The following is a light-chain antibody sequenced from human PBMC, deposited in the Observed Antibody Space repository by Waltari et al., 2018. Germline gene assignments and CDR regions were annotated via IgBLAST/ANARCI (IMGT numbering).Light chain of an antibody. CDR2: DAS. CDR1: CSLRSSA. V-gene: IGKV3-20*01. Sequence: SSRASCSLRSSALACDQQQPSQAPRHLMHDASSRATGIPDRFSGSGSRTYFTLTINRLEPEDSAVYYCQQYGRSWNTFGQWAKLEI. CDR3: QQYGRSWNT. J-gene: IGKJ2*01.